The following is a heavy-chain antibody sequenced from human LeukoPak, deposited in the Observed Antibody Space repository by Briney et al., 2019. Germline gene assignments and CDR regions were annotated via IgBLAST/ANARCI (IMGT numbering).Heavy chain of an antibody. Sequence: ASVKVSCKASGYTFTSYGISWVRQAPGQGLEWMGWISAYNGNTNYAQKLQGRVTMTTDTSTSTAYMELRSLRSDDTAVYYCVRECDSSRYEGFSSVFDPWGQGTLVTVSS. V-gene: IGHV1-18*01. CDR2: ISAYNGNT. J-gene: IGHJ5*02. D-gene: IGHD6-13*01. CDR3: VRECDSSRYEGFSSVFDP. CDR1: GYTFTSYG.